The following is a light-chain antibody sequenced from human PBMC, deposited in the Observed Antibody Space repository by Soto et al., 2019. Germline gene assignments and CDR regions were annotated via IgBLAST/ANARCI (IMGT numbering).Light chain of an antibody. V-gene: IGKV1-5*03. CDR3: QHSMLYSEA. CDR1: QTISSW. Sequence: DNRMYQSPSTLSGSVGDKVSITCLASQTISSWLAWYQQKPGKAPKLLIYKASTLKSGVPSRFSGIGSGTEFTLTIAVLQLDHFATYDRQHSMLYSEAFGQGTIVDIK. J-gene: IGKJ1*01. CDR2: KAS.